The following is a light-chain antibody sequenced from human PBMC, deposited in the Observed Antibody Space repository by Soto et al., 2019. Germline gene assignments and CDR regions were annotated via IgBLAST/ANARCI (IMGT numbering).Light chain of an antibody. CDR2: EVS. CDR3: TSYTRSDTYV. V-gene: IGLV2-14*01. J-gene: IGLJ3*02. CDR1: SSDVGGYNY. Sequence: QSALTQPASVSGSPGQSITISCTGTSSDVGGYNYVSWYQQHPGKAPKLMIYEVSNRPSGVSNRFSGSKSGNTASLTISGLQAEDEADYYCTSYTRSDTYVFGGGTKVTVL.